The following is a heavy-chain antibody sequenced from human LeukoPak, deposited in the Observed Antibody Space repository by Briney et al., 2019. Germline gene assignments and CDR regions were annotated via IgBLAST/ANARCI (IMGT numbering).Heavy chain of an antibody. J-gene: IGHJ4*02. Sequence: GGSLRLSCATSGFTFSTNWMSWVRQVPGKGLEWVATINPDGSARYYVDSVKGRFSISRDNAEKSLYLQLSSLRADDMAVYYCVRDGRSSGITFDFWGQGTQVYVSP. V-gene: IGHV3-7*01. CDR2: INPDGSAR. CDR1: GFTFSTNW. CDR3: VRDGRSSGITFDF. D-gene: IGHD3-10*01.